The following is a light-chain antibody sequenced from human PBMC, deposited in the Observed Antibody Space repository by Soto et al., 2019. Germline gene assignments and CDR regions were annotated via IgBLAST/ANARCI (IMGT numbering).Light chain of an antibody. CDR3: QQRCNWPVT. Sequence: EIVLTQSPATLSLSPGERATLSCRASQSVSSYLAWYQQKPGQAPRLLIYDASNRATGIPARFSGSGSGTEFTRTISSLEPEDFAVYYCQQRCNWPVTFGQGTKLEIK. CDR2: DAS. V-gene: IGKV3-11*01. CDR1: QSVSSY. J-gene: IGKJ2*01.